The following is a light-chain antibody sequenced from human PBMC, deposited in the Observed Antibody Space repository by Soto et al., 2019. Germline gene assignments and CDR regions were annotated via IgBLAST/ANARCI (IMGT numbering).Light chain of an antibody. CDR1: ISDVGGYNY. Sequence: QSALTQPASVSGSPGQSITISCTGTISDVGGYNYVSWYQQHPGKAPKFMIYEVSNRPSGVSSRFSGSKSGNTASLTISGLQAEDEADCCCSSYTGSNIVFGGGTKLTVL. V-gene: IGLV2-14*01. CDR2: EVS. CDR3: SSYTGSNIV. J-gene: IGLJ3*02.